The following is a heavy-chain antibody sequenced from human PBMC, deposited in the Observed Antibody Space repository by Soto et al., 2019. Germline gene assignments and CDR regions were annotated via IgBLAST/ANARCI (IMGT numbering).Heavy chain of an antibody. CDR3: ARLYGSGSYYKVEMYDFDY. Sequence: PGGSLRLSCAASGFTFSSYAMSWVRQAPGKGLEWVSAISGSGGSTYYADSVKGRFTISRDNSKNTLYLQMNSLRAADTAVYYCARLYGSGSYYKVEMYDFDYWGQGTLVTVSS. D-gene: IGHD3-10*01. J-gene: IGHJ4*02. CDR2: ISGSGGST. V-gene: IGHV3-23*01. CDR1: GFTFSSYA.